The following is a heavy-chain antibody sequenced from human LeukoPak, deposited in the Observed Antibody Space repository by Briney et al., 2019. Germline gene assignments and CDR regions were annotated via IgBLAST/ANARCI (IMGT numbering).Heavy chain of an antibody. D-gene: IGHD3-22*01. CDR2: MNPNSGNT. Sequence: ASVKVSCKASGYTFTSYDINWVRQATGQGLEWMGWMNPNSGNTGYAQKFQGRVTMTRNTSISTAYMELSSLRSEDTAVYYCARRQVGVYYYYGMDVWGQGTTVTVSS. CDR3: ARRQVGVYYYYGMDV. V-gene: IGHV1-8*01. CDR1: GYTFTSYD. J-gene: IGHJ6*02.